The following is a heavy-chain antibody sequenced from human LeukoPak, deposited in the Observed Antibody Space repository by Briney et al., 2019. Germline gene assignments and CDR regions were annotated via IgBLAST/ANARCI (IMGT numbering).Heavy chain of an antibody. Sequence: SETLSLTCTVSGDSTTSFYWSLIRQPPGKGLEWIGYIYFTGSTTYNPSFKSRVTIALDTSKNQFSLQLSSVTAADTAVYYCARLNGGPWGQGILVTVSS. V-gene: IGHV4-59*08. J-gene: IGHJ5*02. D-gene: IGHD2-8*01. CDR1: GDSTTSFY. CDR3: ARLNGGP. CDR2: IYFTGST.